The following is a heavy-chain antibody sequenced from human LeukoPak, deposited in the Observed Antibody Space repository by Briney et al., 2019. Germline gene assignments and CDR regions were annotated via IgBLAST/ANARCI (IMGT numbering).Heavy chain of an antibody. J-gene: IGHJ4*02. V-gene: IGHV4-31*03. D-gene: IGHD1-14*01. CDR3: AREGRNRIDY. Sequence: SETLSLTCTVSGGSISSGGYYWSWMRQHPGMGLEWIGYIYYSGSTYYNPSLRSRVTISVDTYKNQFSLKLSSVTAADTAVYYCAREGRNRIDYWGQGTLVTVSS. CDR2: IYYSGST. CDR1: GGSISSGGYY.